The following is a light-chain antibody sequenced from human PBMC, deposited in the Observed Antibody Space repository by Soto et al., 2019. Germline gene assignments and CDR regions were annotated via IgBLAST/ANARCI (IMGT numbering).Light chain of an antibody. CDR3: QQSNNWPPWT. J-gene: IGKJ1*01. Sequence: EIVLTQSPGTLSLSPGERATLSCRASETVSSSYLAWYQQKPGQAPMLLIYRASSRATGIPDRFSGSGSGTEFTLTISSLQSEDFAVYYCQQSNNWPPWTFGQGTQVDIK. CDR2: RAS. CDR1: ETVSSSY. V-gene: IGKV3-15*01.